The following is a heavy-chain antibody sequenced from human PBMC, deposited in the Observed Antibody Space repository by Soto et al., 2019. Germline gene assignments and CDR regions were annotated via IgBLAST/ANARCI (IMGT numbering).Heavy chain of an antibody. D-gene: IGHD1-7*01. CDR2: IYRTGST. CDR3: ASRDPGTSVDY. J-gene: IGHJ4*02. CDR1: GGSFTSNNW. Sequence: TSETLSLTCAVSGGSFTSNNWWTWVRQPPGQGLEWIGEIYRTGSTNYNPSLKSRVTISLDKSENQFSLKVTSLAAADTAVYYCASRDPGTSVDYWGQGTLVTVSS. V-gene: IGHV4-4*02.